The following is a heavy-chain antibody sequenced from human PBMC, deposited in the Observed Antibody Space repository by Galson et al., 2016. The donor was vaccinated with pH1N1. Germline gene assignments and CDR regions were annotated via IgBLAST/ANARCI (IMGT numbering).Heavy chain of an antibody. CDR1: GGTPNSYA. D-gene: IGHD1-1*01. CDR2: ILPNSGDT. J-gene: IGHJ3*02. Sequence: SVKVSCKASGGTPNSYAISWVRQAPGQGLEWMGLILPNSGDTNFAKNFQDRVTMTVDTSTSTFYMELRSLRSDDTAVYYCARDLPYRAATEVEAFEMWGQGTMVTVSS. CDR3: ARDLPYRAATEVEAFEM. V-gene: IGHV1-18*01.